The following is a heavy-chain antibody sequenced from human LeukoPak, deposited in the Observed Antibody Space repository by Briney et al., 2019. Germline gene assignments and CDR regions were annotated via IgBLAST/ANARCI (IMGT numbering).Heavy chain of an antibody. V-gene: IGHV3-7*01. CDR2: IKQDGSEK. CDR3: ARGGSYGAFDI. CDR1: GFTFSSYG. D-gene: IGHD1-26*01. J-gene: IGHJ3*02. Sequence: GGSLRLSCAASGFTFSSYGMSWVRQAPGKGLEWVANIKQDGSEKYYVDSVKGRFTVSRDNAENSLYLQMSSLRAEDTAVYYCARGGSYGAFDIWGQGTMVTVSS.